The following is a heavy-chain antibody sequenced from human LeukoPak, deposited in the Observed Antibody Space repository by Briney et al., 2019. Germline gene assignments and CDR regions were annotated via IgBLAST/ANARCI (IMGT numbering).Heavy chain of an antibody. CDR1: GGSVSSGSYY. J-gene: IGHJ4*02. Sequence: SETLSLTCTVCGGSVSSGSYYGSWIRQPPGKELEWIGYVFYSGATNYNPSLKSRVTVSVDTSKNQFSLELSSVTAADTAVYYCARSPPRSGSLYYFDYWGQGILVTVSS. CDR3: ARSPPRSGSLYYFDY. CDR2: VFYSGAT. V-gene: IGHV4-61*01. D-gene: IGHD6-19*01.